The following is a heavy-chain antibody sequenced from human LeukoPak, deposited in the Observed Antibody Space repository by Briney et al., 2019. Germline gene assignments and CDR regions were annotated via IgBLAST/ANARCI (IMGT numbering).Heavy chain of an antibody. D-gene: IGHD3-10*01. CDR2: INHSGST. Sequence: SETLSLTCTVSGGSISSYYWSWIRQPPGKGLEWIGEINHSGSTNYNPSLKSRVTISVDTSKNQFSLKLSSVTAADTAVYYCARHAKLLWSRIGVDYWGQGTLVTVSS. J-gene: IGHJ4*02. CDR3: ARHAKLLWSRIGVDY. CDR1: GGSISSYY. V-gene: IGHV4-34*01.